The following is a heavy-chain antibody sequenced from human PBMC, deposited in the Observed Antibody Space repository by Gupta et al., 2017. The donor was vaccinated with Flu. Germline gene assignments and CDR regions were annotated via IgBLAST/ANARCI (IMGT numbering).Heavy chain of an antibody. V-gene: IGHV3-21*02. D-gene: IGHD3-22*01. CDR3: ARKGRLDSNGSYRGGPEDWYFDF. CDR2: ISSSATYI. CDR1: GFPFVRFN. Sequence: EVQLVESGGGLVTPGGSLRLSCAASGFPFVRFNMNWVRQAPGKGLEWVSSISSSATYIYYADSVKGRFTISRDNARNSLYLQMNSLRVEDTAVYYCARKGRLDSNGSYRGGPEDWYFDFWGRGTLVTVSS. J-gene: IGHJ2*01.